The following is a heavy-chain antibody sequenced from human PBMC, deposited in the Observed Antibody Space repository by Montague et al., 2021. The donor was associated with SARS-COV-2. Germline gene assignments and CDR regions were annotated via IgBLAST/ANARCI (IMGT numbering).Heavy chain of an antibody. CDR3: ARIQATVNAFDI. V-gene: IGHV2-70*11. CDR2: XXWDDDK. J-gene: IGHJ3*02. Sequence: PALVKPTQTLTLTCTFSGFSLSTSRMCVSWIRQPPGKALEWLARXXWDDDKYYSTSLKTRLTISKGTSKNQVVLTMTNMDPVDTATYYCARIQATVNAFDIWGQGTMVTVSS. CDR1: GFSLSTSRMC. D-gene: IGHD4-17*01.